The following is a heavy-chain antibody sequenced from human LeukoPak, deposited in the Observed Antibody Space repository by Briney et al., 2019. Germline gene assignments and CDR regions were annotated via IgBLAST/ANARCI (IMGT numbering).Heavy chain of an antibody. CDR1: GFTFSSYA. D-gene: IGHD2-2*01. V-gene: IGHV3-23*01. J-gene: IGHJ4*02. CDR2: ISGSGGST. CDR3: AKDRVVPAAIYFDY. Sequence: LPGGSLRLSCAASGFTFSSYAMSWVHQAPGKGLEWVSAISGSGGSTYYADSAKGRFTISRDNSKNTLYLQMNSLRAEDTAVYYCAKDRVVPAAIYFDYWGQGTLVTVSS.